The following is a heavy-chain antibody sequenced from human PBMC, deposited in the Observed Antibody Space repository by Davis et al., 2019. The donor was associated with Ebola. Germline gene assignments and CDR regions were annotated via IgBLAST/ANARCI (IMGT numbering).Heavy chain of an antibody. CDR2: INPNSGGT. CDR1: GGTFSSYA. D-gene: IGHD3-22*01. CDR3: ARVTYYERFDP. V-gene: IGHV1-18*01. J-gene: IGHJ5*02. Sequence: ASVKVSCKASGGTFSSYAISWVRQAPGQGLEWMGWINPNSGGTNYAQKFQGWVTMTTDTSTSTAYMELRSLRSDDTAVYYCARVTYYERFDPWGQGTLVTVSS.